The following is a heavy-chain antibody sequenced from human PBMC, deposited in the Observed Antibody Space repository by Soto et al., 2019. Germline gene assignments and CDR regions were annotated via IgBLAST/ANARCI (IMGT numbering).Heavy chain of an antibody. J-gene: IGHJ5*02. CDR2: IYNSGIT. D-gene: IGHD3-3*01. CDR3: ARGVTVFGLVSRFWFDP. CDR1: GGSISSGDYS. V-gene: IGHV4-30-4*01. Sequence: TLSLTCTVSGGSISSGDYSWSWVRQSPGKGLEWIGHIYNSGITYYNPSLKSRVVISIDTSRNQFSLRLNSLTAADRAVYLCARGVTVFGLVSRFWFDPWGQGTVVTVSS.